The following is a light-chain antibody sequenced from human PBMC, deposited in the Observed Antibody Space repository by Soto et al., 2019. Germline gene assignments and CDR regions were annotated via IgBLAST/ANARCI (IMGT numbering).Light chain of an antibody. J-gene: IGKJ3*01. CDR2: AAS. Sequence: DIQMTQSPSSLGASVGDRVTISCRASQGIANDLAWYQQKPGEVPKLLIFAASTLHSGVSSRFTGSGSGTDFTLTISSLQPEDVATYYCQKYNWPPFTFGPGTKVEIK. CDR3: QKYNWPPFT. V-gene: IGKV1-27*01. CDR1: QGIAND.